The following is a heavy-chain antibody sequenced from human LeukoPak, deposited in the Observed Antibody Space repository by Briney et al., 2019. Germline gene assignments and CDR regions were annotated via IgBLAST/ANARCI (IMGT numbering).Heavy chain of an antibody. D-gene: IGHD2-2*01. Sequence: RGSLRLSCAASGFTFSSYEMNWVRQAPGKGLEWVSYISSSGSTIYYADSVKGRFTISRDNAKNSLYLQMNSLRAEDMALYYCAKGYCSSTSCFLFNWGQGTLVTVSS. J-gene: IGHJ4*02. CDR3: AKGYCSSTSCFLFN. V-gene: IGHV3-48*03. CDR2: ISSSGSTI. CDR1: GFTFSSYE.